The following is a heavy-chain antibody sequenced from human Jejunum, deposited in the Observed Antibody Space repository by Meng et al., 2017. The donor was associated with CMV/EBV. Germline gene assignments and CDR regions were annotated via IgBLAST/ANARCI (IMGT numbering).Heavy chain of an antibody. V-gene: IGHV3-48*03. J-gene: IGHJ4*02. Sequence: MYWVRQAPGKGLEWVSSISSSGSPVQYADSVKGRFIVSRDNAKKSLYLQMSSLRAEDTAVYYCARDRFFGDDGSGAYFHDNWGQGTLVTVSS. CDR3: ARDRFFGDDGSGAYFHDN. CDR2: ISSSGSPV. D-gene: IGHD3-10*01.